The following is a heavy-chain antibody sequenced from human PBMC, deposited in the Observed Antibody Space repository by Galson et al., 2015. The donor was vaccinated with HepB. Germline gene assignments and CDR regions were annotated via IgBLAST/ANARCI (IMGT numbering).Heavy chain of an antibody. J-gene: IGHJ5*02. CDR3: AKAAGWFDP. Sequence: SLRLSCAVSGLSFSDFYMTWIRRVPGKGLEWISYISESGTTTYYADSVKGRFTVSRNNAKKSLYLQMSSLRAEDTAVYYCAKAAGWFDPLGQGTLVTVSS. CDR1: GLSFSDFY. CDR2: ISESGTTT. V-gene: IGHV3-11*01.